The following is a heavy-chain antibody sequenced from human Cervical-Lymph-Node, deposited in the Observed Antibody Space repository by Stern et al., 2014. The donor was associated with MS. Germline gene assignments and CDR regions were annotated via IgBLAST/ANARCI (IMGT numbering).Heavy chain of an antibody. CDR1: GYSISSGYY. CDR2: IYHSRST. D-gene: IGHD6-13*01. CDR3: AREEQQLVHGNWFDP. J-gene: IGHJ5*02. Sequence: QLQLQESGPGLVKPSETLSLTCTVSGYSISSGYYWGWIRQPPGKGLEWIGTIYHSRSTYYNPSLKSRVTISVDTSKNPLSLKLISVTAADTAVYYCAREEQQLVHGNWFDPWGQGTLVTVSS. V-gene: IGHV4-38-2*02.